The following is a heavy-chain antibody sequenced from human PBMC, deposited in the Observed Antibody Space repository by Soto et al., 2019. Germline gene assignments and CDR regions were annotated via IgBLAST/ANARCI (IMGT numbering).Heavy chain of an antibody. V-gene: IGHV4-4*07. J-gene: IGHJ6*02. CDR1: GGSISSYY. CDR2: IYTSGST. CDR3: AREIISTGDYYYYGMDV. D-gene: IGHD7-27*01. Sequence: SETLSLTCTESGGSISSYYGSFFRQPSLKGLEWIVRIYTSGSTNYNPSLKSRVTMSVDTSKNQFSLKLSSVTAADTAVYYCAREIISTGDYYYYGMDVWGQGTTVTVSS.